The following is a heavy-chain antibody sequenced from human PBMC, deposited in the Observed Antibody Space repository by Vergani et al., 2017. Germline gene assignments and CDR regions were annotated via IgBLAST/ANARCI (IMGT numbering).Heavy chain of an antibody. CDR2: IYWDDDK. V-gene: IGHV2-5*02. D-gene: IGHD3-16*01. CDR1: GFSLSTSGVG. CDR3: AHRRLAEYYFDY. Sequence: QITLKESGPTLVKPTQTLTLTCTFSGFSLSTSGVGVGWIRQPPGKALGWLALIYWDDDKRYSPSLKSRLTITKDTSKNQVVLTMTNMDPVDTATYYCAHRRLAEYYFDYWGQGTLVTVSS. J-gene: IGHJ4*02.